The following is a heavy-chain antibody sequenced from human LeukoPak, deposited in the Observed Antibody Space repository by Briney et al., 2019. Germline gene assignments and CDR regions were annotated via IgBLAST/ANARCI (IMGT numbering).Heavy chain of an antibody. D-gene: IGHD3-16*01. CDR1: GFTFSGSA. Sequence: GGSLRLSCAASGFTFSGSAMYWVRQASGKGLEWVGRIRSKANSYATAYAASVKGRVTISRDDSKNTAYLQMNSLKTEDTAVYYCPSPLYGGTPWVYNWFAPWAQGPLVTVSS. V-gene: IGHV3-73*01. CDR2: IRSKANSYAT. J-gene: IGHJ5*02. CDR3: PSPLYGGTPWVYNWFAP.